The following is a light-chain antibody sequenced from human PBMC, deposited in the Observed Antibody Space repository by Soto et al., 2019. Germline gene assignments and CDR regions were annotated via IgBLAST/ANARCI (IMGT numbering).Light chain of an antibody. CDR2: GAS. J-gene: IGKJ2*01. CDR1: QSVSSSY. CDR3: QQYGSSRT. Sequence: EIVLTQSPGTLSLSPGERATLSCRASQSVSSSYLAWYQQKPGQAPRLLIYGASSRATGIPDRFSGSGSGTDFTLIISRLEPEDVAVYYCQQYGSSRTFGQGTKLEIK. V-gene: IGKV3-20*01.